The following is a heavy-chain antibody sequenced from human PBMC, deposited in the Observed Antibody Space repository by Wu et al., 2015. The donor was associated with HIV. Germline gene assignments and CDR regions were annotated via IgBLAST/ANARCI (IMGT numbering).Heavy chain of an antibody. J-gene: IGHJ6*03. V-gene: IGHV1-69*12. CDR1: GGTFSNYA. D-gene: IGHD3-10*01. CDR3: AGRDSRIRGEGKKSGYYHFYTDV. CDR2: IVPMFGRA. Sequence: QVQLVQSGSEMKKPGSSLKLSCKASGGTFSNYAISWVRQAPGQRLEWMGGIVPMFGRAVYAQKFQGRVSITADESTSTAYMEFSSLRSEDTAVYYCAGRDSRIRGEGKKSGYYHFYTDVWGERDHGHRLL.